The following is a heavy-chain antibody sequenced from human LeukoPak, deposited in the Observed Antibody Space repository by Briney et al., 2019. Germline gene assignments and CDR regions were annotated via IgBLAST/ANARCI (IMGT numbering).Heavy chain of an antibody. CDR1: GYSISSGYY. V-gene: IGHV4-38-2*02. Sequence: SETLCLTCTVSGYSISSGYYWGWIRQPPGKGLEGIGSIYHSGSTYYNQSLKNRFTISVDTSKNQFSLKMSSVTAADTAVYYCAREGDYYFWSGYPDNWFDPWGQGTLVTVSS. D-gene: IGHD3-3*01. CDR2: IYHSGST. CDR3: AREGDYYFWSGYPDNWFDP. J-gene: IGHJ5*02.